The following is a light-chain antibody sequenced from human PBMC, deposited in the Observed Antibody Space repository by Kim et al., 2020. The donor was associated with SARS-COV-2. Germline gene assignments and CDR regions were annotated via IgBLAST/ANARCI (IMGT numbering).Light chain of an antibody. J-gene: IGKJ1*01. CDR3: QQYVSSPRT. V-gene: IGKV3-20*01. Sequence: EIVLTQSPGTLSLSPGERATLSCRASQSISSSYLAWYQQKPGQAPRLLIYGESSRATGIPDRFSGSGSGTDFTLTISRLEPEDFAVDYCQQYVSSPRTFGQGTKVDIK. CDR1: QSISSSY. CDR2: GES.